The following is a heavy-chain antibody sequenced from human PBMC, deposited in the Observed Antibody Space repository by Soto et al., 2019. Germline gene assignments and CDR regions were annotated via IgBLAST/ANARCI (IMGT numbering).Heavy chain of an antibody. CDR2: ISYDGSNK. J-gene: IGHJ4*02. D-gene: IGHD1-1*01. V-gene: IGHV3-30*18. CDR1: GFTFSSYG. Sequence: QVQLVESGGGVVQPGRSLRLSCAASGFTFSSYGMHWVRQAPGKGLEWVAVISYDGSNKYYADSVKGRFTISRDNSKNTLYLQMNSLRAEDTAVYDCEKDLNWNFDYWGKGTLVTVSS. CDR3: EKDLNWNFDY.